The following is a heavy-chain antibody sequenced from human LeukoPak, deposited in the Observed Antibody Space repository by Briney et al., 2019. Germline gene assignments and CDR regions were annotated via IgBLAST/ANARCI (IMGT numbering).Heavy chain of an antibody. Sequence: KPGGSLRLSCAASGFTFSNNDIHWVRQAPGKGLEWVSSISSSSSYIYYADSVKGRFTISRDNAKNSLYLQMNSLRAEDTAVYYCARDLDYDSSGYLPENAFDIWGQGTMVTVSS. V-gene: IGHV3-21*01. CDR2: ISSSSSYI. J-gene: IGHJ3*02. CDR3: ARDLDYDSSGYLPENAFDI. CDR1: GFTFSNND. D-gene: IGHD3-22*01.